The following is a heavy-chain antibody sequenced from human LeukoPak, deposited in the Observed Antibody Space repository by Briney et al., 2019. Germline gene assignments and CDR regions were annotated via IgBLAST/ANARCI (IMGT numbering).Heavy chain of an antibody. J-gene: IGHJ5*02. V-gene: IGHV1-2*02. CDR2: INPNSGGT. CDR3: ARGDVVARNWFDP. Sequence: ASVMVSCKASGYTFTGYYMHWVRQAPGQGLEWMGWINPNSGGTNYAQKFQGRVTMTRDTSISTAYMELSRLRSDDTAVYYCARGDVVARNWFDPWGQGTLVTVSS. D-gene: IGHD2-21*01. CDR1: GYTFTGYY.